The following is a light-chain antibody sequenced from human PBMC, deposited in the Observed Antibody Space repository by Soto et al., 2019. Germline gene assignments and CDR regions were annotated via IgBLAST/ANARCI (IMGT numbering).Light chain of an antibody. V-gene: IGKV3-15*01. CDR1: QSVSRN. Sequence: EIVMTQSPATLSVSPGERATLSCRASQSVSRNLAWYQQKPGQAPRLLIYGASTRANGIPARFSGSGSGTELTLTISSLQSEDFAFYDCQQYNNWPPITFGQGTRLEIK. CDR3: QQYNNWPPIT. J-gene: IGKJ5*01. CDR2: GAS.